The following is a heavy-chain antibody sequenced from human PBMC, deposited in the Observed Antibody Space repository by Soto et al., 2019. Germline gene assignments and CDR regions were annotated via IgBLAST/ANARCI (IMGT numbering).Heavy chain of an antibody. J-gene: IGHJ4*02. CDR3: AKDSGGDGPAFDY. V-gene: IGHV3-30*18. D-gene: IGHD3-10*01. CDR1: GFTFSSYG. CDR2: ISYDGSNK. Sequence: QVQLVESGGGVVQPGRSLRLSCAASGFTFSSYGMHWVRQAPGKGLEWVAVISYDGSNKYYADSVKGRFTISRDNSKNTLYLQMNSLRAEDTAVYYGAKDSGGDGPAFDYWGQGTLVTVSS.